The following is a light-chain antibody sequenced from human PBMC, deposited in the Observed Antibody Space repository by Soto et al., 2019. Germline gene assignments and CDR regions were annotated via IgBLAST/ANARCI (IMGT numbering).Light chain of an antibody. Sequence: DIQLTQSPSFLSASVGDRVTITCRASQAISSYLAWYQQKPGKAPKLLIYAASTLRSGVPSRFSGSGSGTEFTVTISSLQPDDFATYFCQQLTNYPYTFGQGTKLEI. CDR1: QAISSY. CDR3: QQLTNYPYT. CDR2: AAS. V-gene: IGKV1-9*01. J-gene: IGKJ2*01.